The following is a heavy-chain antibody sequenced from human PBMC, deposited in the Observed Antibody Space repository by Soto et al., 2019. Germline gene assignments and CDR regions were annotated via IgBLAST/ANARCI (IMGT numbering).Heavy chain of an antibody. J-gene: IGHJ4*02. D-gene: IGHD3-10*01. Sequence: QVQLQESGPGLVKPSQTLSLTCTVSGGSISSGDYYWSWIRQPPGKGLEWIGYIYYSGSTYYNPSLTSRVTLSVDTSKHQFSLKLSSVTAADTAVYYCASGGSKGGVPFDYWGQGTLVTVSS. V-gene: IGHV4-30-4*01. CDR3: ASGGSKGGVPFDY. CDR2: IYYSGST. CDR1: GGSISSGDYY.